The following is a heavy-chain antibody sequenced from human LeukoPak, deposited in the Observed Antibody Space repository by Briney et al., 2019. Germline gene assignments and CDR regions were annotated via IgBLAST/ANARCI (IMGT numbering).Heavy chain of an antibody. V-gene: IGHV1-46*01. D-gene: IGHD3-3*01. J-gene: IGHJ4*02. CDR2: INPSGGST. CDR3: ARGSVLRFLEWLFQPDFDY. Sequence: ASVKVSCKASGYTFTSYYMHWVRQAPGQGLEWMGIINPSGGSTSYAQKFQGRVTMTRDTSTGTVYMELSSLRSEDTAVYYCARGSVLRFLEWLFQPDFDYWGQGTLVTVSS. CDR1: GYTFTSYY.